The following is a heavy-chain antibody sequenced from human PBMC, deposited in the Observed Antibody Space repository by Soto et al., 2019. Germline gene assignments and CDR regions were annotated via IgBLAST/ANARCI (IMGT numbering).Heavy chain of an antibody. CDR1: GGTFSSYA. Sequence: QVPLVQSGAEVKKPGSSVTVSCKASGGTFSSYAIHWVRQAPGQGLEWMGGIIPMYGPAKYAQRFQGRVTITADESTTTVYVELTSMTSQDTAVYYCARVTSMVRGVIDTWFDPWGHGTLVTVSS. CDR2: IIPMYGPA. D-gene: IGHD3-10*01. CDR3: ARVTSMVRGVIDTWFDP. J-gene: IGHJ5*02. V-gene: IGHV1-69*01.